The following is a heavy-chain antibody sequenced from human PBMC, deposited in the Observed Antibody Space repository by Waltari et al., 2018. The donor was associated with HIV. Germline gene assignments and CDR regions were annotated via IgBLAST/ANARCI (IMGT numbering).Heavy chain of an antibody. Sequence: QEQLVQSGAEVKKPGSSVKVSCKASGGTFSSNSISWVRQAPGQGLEWMGNIVRVFESTTYAQKVDGRLASSADESTSTVFMELSSLSFDDTAVYYCARGSSGSYRWFDPWGHGTLVTVSS. J-gene: IGHJ5*02. CDR3: ARGSSGSYRWFDP. V-gene: IGHV1-69*15. CDR2: IVRVFEST. CDR1: GGTFSSNS. D-gene: IGHD1-26*01.